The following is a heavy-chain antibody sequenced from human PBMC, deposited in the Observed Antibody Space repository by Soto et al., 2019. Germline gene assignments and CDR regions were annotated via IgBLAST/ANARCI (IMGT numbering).Heavy chain of an antibody. CDR3: ATAGGVAAAGKWGYYYYGMDF. J-gene: IGHJ6*02. V-gene: IGHV1-24*01. CDR1: GYTLTELS. CDR2: FDPEDGET. Sequence: QVQLVQSGAEVKKPGASVKVSCKVSGYTLTELSMHWLRQAPGKGLEWMGGFDPEDGETIYAQKFQGRVTMTEDTSTDTAYMELSSLGSEDTAVYYCATAGGVAAAGKWGYYYYGMDFWGQGTTVTVSS. D-gene: IGHD6-13*01.